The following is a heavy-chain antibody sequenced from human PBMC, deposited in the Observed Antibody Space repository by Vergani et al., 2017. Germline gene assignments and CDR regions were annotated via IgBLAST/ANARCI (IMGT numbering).Heavy chain of an antibody. CDR3: AREEVGYSGYASLDY. CDR2: IYYSGST. CDR1: GGSISSGGYY. V-gene: IGHV4-31*03. D-gene: IGHD5-12*01. J-gene: IGHJ4*02. Sequence: QVQLQESGPGVVKPSQTLSLTCPVSGGSISSGGYYWSWIRQHPGKGLEWIGYIYYSGSTYYNPSLKSRVTISVDTSKNQFSLKLSAVTAADTAVYYCAREEVGYSGYASLDYWGQGTLVTVAS.